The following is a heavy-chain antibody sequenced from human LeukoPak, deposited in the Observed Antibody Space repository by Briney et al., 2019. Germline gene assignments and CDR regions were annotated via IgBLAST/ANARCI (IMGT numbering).Heavy chain of an antibody. CDR2: ISSNGDST. V-gene: IGHV3-64*01. Sequence: PGGSLRLSCAASGFSPSSYTMHWVRQAPGKGLESVSAISSNGDSTYYMNSVKDRFTISRDNSKNTVYLQMGSLRPEDMAVYYCGREVDGGFDPWGQGTLVTVSS. CDR1: GFSPSSYT. J-gene: IGHJ5*02. D-gene: IGHD3-16*01. CDR3: GREVDGGFDP.